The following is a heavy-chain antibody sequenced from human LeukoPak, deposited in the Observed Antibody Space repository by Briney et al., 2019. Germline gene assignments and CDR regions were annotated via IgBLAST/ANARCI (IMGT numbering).Heavy chain of an antibody. CDR3: ARMSSVGAT. CDR1: GYSFTDYW. V-gene: IGHV5-10-1*01. CDR2: IDPSDSYT. Sequence: GESLKISCKGSGYSFTDYWINWVRQMPEKGLEWMGRIDPSDSYTNYNPSFQGHVTISADKSISIAYLQWSSLKASDIAMYYCARMSSVGATWGQGTLVTVSS. J-gene: IGHJ4*02. D-gene: IGHD1-26*01.